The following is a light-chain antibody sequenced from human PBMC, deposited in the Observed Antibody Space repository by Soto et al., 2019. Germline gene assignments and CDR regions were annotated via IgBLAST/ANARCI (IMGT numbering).Light chain of an antibody. Sequence: DIVLTQSPATLSLSPGQRATLSCRASQNFSNYVAWYQQKPGRAPRLLIHGATTRATGIPARFSGSGSGTEFTLTISSLQSEDFAVYYCQQYNNWPRTFGQGTKVDI. J-gene: IGKJ1*01. V-gene: IGKV3-15*01. CDR1: QNFSNY. CDR2: GAT. CDR3: QQYNNWPRT.